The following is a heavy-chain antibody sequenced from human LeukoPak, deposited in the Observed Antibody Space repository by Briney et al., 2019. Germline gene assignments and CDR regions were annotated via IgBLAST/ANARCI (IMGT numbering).Heavy chain of an antibody. D-gene: IGHD2-2*02. CDR2: IRYDGSNE. CDR3: AKEGRDIVVVPAAILYYYYYYMDV. Sequence: GGSLRLSCAASGFTFSSYGMHWVRQAPGKGLEWVAFIRYDGSNEYYADSVKGRFTISRDNSKNTLYLQMNSLRAEDTAVYYCAKEGRDIVVVPAAILYYYYYYMDVWGKGTTVTVSS. J-gene: IGHJ6*03. CDR1: GFTFSSYG. V-gene: IGHV3-30*02.